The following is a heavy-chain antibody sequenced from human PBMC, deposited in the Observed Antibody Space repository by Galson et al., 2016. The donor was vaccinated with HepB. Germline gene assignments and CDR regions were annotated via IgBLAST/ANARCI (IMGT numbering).Heavy chain of an antibody. CDR1: GFSISGYA. D-gene: IGHD1-26*01. V-gene: IGHV3-23*01. Sequence: SLRLSCTASGFSISGYAMRWVRQAPGKGLEWVSRINANGETTYYADYVKGRFTISRDNSNNTPYLQMSSLRVEDAAIYFCAGGTGWPHFNFWGQGSRVIVSS. CDR2: INANGETT. CDR3: AGGTGWPHFNF. J-gene: IGHJ4*02.